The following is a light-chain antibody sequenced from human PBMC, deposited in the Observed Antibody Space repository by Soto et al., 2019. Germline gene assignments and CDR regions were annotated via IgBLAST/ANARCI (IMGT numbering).Light chain of an antibody. CDR2: DVT. J-gene: IGLJ1*01. CDR3: CSYAGSNHFV. CDR1: SGDIGTYNS. Sequence: QSVLTQPPSASGSPGQSVTISCTGTSGDIGTYNSVSWYQQHPAKAPKLIISDVTQRPSGVPDRFSGSRSGSTASLTVSGLQADDEADYCCCSYAGSNHFVFGTGTKVTVL. V-gene: IGLV2-8*01.